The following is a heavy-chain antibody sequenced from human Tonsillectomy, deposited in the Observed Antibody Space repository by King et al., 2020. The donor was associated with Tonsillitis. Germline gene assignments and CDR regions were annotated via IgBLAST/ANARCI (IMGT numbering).Heavy chain of an antibody. D-gene: IGHD3-16*01. V-gene: IGHV3-64D*06. CDR2: ISRNGITT. CDR1: GFTFSDYA. CDR3: VKQGGIYSYTYGDF. J-gene: IGHJ4*02. Sequence: EVQLVESGGGLVQPGGSLRLSCSASGFTFSDYAMHWVRQAPGKGLEYVSAISRNGITTYYTDSVEGRFTVSRDQSKTTVYLHMSGLRPEDTAVYYCVKQGGIYSYTYGDFWGQGTLVIVSS.